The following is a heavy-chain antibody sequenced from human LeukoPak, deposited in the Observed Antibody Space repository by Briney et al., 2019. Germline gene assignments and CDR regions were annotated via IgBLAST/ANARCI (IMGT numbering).Heavy chain of an antibody. D-gene: IGHD3-22*01. CDR1: GFTFSSYA. Sequence: GGSLRLSCAASGFTFSSYAMSWVRQAPGKGLEWVSAISGSGGSTYYADSVKGRFTISRDNSKNTLYLQMSSLRAEDTAVYYCATDSSGPRGDYWGQGTLVTVSS. CDR3: ATDSSGPRGDY. CDR2: ISGSGGST. J-gene: IGHJ4*02. V-gene: IGHV3-23*01.